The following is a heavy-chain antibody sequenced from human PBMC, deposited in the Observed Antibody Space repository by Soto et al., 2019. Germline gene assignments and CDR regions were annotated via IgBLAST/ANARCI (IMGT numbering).Heavy chain of an antibody. Sequence: PSETLSLTCAVYGGSFSGYYWSWIRQPPGKGLEWIGEINHSGSTNYNPSLKSRVTISVDTSKNQFSLKLSSVTAADTAVYYCASRGRAATPNYYYGMDVWGQGTTVTVSS. V-gene: IGHV4-34*01. D-gene: IGHD2-15*01. J-gene: IGHJ6*02. CDR1: GGSFSGYY. CDR2: INHSGST. CDR3: ASRGRAATPNYYYGMDV.